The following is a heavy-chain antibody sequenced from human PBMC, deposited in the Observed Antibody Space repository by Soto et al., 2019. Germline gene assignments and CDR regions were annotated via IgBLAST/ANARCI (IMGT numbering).Heavy chain of an antibody. J-gene: IGHJ3*02. D-gene: IGHD2-15*01. V-gene: IGHV3-73*01. CDR2: IRSKANSYAT. Sequence: GGSLRLSCAASGFTFSGSAMHWVRQASGKGLEWVGRIRSKANSYATAYAASVKGRFTISRDDSKNTAYLQMNSLKTEDTAVYYCTRNLVVVAARSDHIWGQGTMVTVSS. CDR1: GFTFSGSA. CDR3: TRNLVVVAARSDHI.